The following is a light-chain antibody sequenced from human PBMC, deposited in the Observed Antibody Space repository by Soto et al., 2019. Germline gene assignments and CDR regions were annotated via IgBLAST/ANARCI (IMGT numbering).Light chain of an antibody. CDR3: QHYNSHSNT. CDR2: KAS. J-gene: IGKJ2*01. CDR1: QSIGSW. V-gene: IGKV1-5*03. Sequence: DIQMTQSPSTLSASVGDRVTITCRASQSIGSWLAWYQQKPGKVPNLLIYKASNLEGGVPSRFSGSGSGTEFTLTISSLQPDDFATYYCQHYNSHSNTFGQGTKLEIK.